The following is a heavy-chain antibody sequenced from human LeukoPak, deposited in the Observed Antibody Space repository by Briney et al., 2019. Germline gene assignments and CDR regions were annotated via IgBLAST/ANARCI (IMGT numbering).Heavy chain of an antibody. CDR2: INPDGSEK. Sequence: PGGSLRLSCAVSGFTFSSDWMIWVRQAPGKGLEWVANINPDGSEKNYVDSVRGRFTISRDNAKNSLDLQMNSLRVEDTAVYYCAKVPYLWFGELFSNYYYMDVWGKGTTVTISS. V-gene: IGHV3-7*01. CDR3: AKVPYLWFGELFSNYYYMDV. J-gene: IGHJ6*03. CDR1: GFTFSSDW. D-gene: IGHD3-10*01.